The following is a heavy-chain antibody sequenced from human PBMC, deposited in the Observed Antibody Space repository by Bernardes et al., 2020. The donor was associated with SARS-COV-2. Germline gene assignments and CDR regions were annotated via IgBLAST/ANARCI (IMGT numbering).Heavy chain of an antibody. Sequence: SESLSLTCTVSGGSISSGTYYWSWIRQPAGKGLEWIGRISTSGSTNYNPSLKSRVTISIDASKNQFSLNLRSVTAADTALYYCAGDKWEQQSTFRRLGFDYWGQGTLVTGSS. CDR2: ISTSGST. V-gene: IGHV4-61*02. J-gene: IGHJ4*02. CDR1: GGSISSGTYY. CDR3: AGDKWEQQSTFRRLGFDY. D-gene: IGHD1-26*01.